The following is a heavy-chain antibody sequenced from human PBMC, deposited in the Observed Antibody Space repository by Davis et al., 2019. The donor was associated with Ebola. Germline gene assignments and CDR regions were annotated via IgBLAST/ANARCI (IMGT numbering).Heavy chain of an antibody. D-gene: IGHD2-21*01. Sequence: AASVKVSCKASGFIFSNYDINWVRQASGQGLEWMGWMNPYSGNTGYVEKFTGRLTMTRDSSITTAYMELTSLRIDDTAVYYCARGYSPKCRTGDCANDYWGQGTLVTVSS. CDR1: GFIFSNYD. CDR2: MNPYSGNT. CDR3: ARGYSPKCRTGDCANDY. V-gene: IGHV1-8*01. J-gene: IGHJ4*02.